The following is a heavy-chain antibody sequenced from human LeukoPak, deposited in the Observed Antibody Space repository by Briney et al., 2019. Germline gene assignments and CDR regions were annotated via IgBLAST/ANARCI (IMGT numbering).Heavy chain of an antibody. V-gene: IGHV4-39*01. J-gene: IGHJ4*02. CDR3: ARLRRGSYGSGSYYFDY. CDR1: GGSISNFY. D-gene: IGHD3-10*01. CDR2: IYYSGST. Sequence: SETLSLTCIVSGGSISNFYWSWIRQPPGKGLEWIGSIYYSGSTYYNPSLKSRVTISVDTSKNQFSLKLSSVTAADTAVYYCARLRRGSYGSGSYYFDYWGQGTLVTVSS.